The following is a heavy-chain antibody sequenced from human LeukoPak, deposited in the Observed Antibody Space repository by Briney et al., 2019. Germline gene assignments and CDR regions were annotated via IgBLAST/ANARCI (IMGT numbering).Heavy chain of an antibody. CDR3: ARRGESGIAAADYYFDY. CDR1: GYSFTSYW. D-gene: IGHD6-13*01. Sequence: GESLKISCKGSGYSFTSYWIGWVRQMPGKGLEWMGIIYPGDSDTRYSPSFQGQVTIPADKSISTAYLQWSSLKASDTAMYYCARRGESGIAAADYYFDYWGQGTLVTVSS. J-gene: IGHJ4*02. CDR2: IYPGDSDT. V-gene: IGHV5-51*01.